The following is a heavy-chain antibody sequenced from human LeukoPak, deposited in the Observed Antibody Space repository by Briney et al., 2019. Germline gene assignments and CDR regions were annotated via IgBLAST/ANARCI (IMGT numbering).Heavy chain of an antibody. CDR1: GFTFSSYG. Sequence: GGSLRLSCAASGFTFSSYGMHWVRQAPGKGLEWVAFIRYDGSNKYYADSVKGRFTISRDNSKNTLYLQMNSLRAEDTAVYYCASPLTIFGVATGFDYWGQGTLVTVSS. CDR3: ASPLTIFGVATGFDY. CDR2: IRYDGSNK. J-gene: IGHJ4*02. D-gene: IGHD3-3*01. V-gene: IGHV3-30*02.